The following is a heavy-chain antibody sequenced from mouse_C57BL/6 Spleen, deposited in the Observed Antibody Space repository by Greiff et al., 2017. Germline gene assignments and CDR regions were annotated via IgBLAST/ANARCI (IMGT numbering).Heavy chain of an antibody. Sequence: EVQLQASGGGLVKPGGSLKLSCAASGFTFSDYGMHWVRQAPEKGLEWVAYISSGSSTIYYADTVKGRFTISRDNAKNTLFLQMTSLRSEDTAMYYCARPYYYGSSYFDYWGQGTTLTVSS. D-gene: IGHD1-1*01. CDR1: GFTFSDYG. J-gene: IGHJ2*01. CDR2: ISSGSSTI. V-gene: IGHV5-17*01. CDR3: ARPYYYGSSYFDY.